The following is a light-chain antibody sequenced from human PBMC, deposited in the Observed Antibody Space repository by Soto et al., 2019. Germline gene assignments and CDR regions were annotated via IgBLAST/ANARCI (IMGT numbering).Light chain of an antibody. CDR2: TAS. V-gene: IGKV3-15*01. J-gene: IGKJ4*01. CDR1: QSVNSN. Sequence: DIVMTHSPATLSVSPGERVTLSCRASQSVNSNLAWSQQKPGQAPRLLIYTASTRAAGVPARFTGSGSGTEFTLTISSLQSEDFAVYYCLHYDNWPFSFGGGTKVDIK. CDR3: LHYDNWPFS.